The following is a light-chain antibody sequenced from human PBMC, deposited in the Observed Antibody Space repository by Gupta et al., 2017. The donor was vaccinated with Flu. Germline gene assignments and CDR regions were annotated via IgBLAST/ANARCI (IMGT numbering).Light chain of an antibody. CDR3: AAWDDSLNGRV. J-gene: IGLJ3*02. V-gene: IGLV1-44*01. CDR2: SNN. CDR1: SSNIGSNT. Sequence: QSVPTQPPSASGTPGQRVTIPCSGSSSNIGSNTVNWYQQPPGTAPKLLIYSNNQRPSGVPDRFSGSKSGTSASLAISGLQSEDEADYYCAAWDDSLNGRVFGGGTKLTVL.